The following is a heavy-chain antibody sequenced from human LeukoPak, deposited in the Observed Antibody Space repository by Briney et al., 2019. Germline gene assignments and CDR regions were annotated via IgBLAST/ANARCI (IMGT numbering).Heavy chain of an antibody. CDR3: ARTSIVGATVFDY. Sequence: SETLSLTCTVSGGSISSYCWSWIRQPPGKGLEWIGYIYYSGSTNYNPSLKSRVTISVDTSKNQFSLKLSSVTAADTAVYYCARTSIVGATVFDYWGQGTLVTVSS. V-gene: IGHV4-59*01. D-gene: IGHD1-26*01. J-gene: IGHJ4*02. CDR1: GGSISSYC. CDR2: IYYSGST.